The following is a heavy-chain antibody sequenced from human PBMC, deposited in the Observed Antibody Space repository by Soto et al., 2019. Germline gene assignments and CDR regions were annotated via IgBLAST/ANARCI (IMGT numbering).Heavy chain of an antibody. D-gene: IGHD6-6*01. V-gene: IGHV3-23*01. Sequence: GGSLRLSCAATGFTFSVYAMTWVRQAPGKGLEWVSAVTANGGSTYYADSVKGRFTISRDNSKNTLYLQMNSLRAEDTAVYYCAKDLAYSSSAYDYWGQGTLVTVSS. CDR3: AKDLAYSSSAYDY. CDR1: GFTFSVYA. J-gene: IGHJ4*02. CDR2: VTANGGST.